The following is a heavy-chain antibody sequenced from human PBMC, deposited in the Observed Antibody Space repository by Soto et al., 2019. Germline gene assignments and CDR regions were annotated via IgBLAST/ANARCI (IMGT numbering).Heavy chain of an antibody. CDR2: IFTGGDT. Sequence: EVLLVESGGGLIQPGGSLRLSFAASGFTVSYNYMSWVRQDPGKRLEWVSVIFTGGDTYYADSVKGRFTISRDNSKNTVSLQVNILRAEDTAVYYCAREIAASGTFDYWGQGTLVTVSS. V-gene: IGHV3-53*01. CDR3: AREIAASGTFDY. J-gene: IGHJ4*02. D-gene: IGHD6-13*01. CDR1: GFTVSYNY.